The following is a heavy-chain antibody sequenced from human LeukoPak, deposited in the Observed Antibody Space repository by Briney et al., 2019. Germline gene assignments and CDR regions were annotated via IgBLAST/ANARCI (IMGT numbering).Heavy chain of an antibody. D-gene: IGHD5/OR15-5a*01. Sequence: GSLRLSCAASGFTFSSHWMHWVRQAPGKGLVWVSRINSDGSSTSYADSVKGRFTISRDNAKNTLYLQMNSLRAEDTAVYYCARGYSSTTPFDYWGQGTLVTVSS. CDR3: ARGYSSTTPFDY. J-gene: IGHJ4*02. CDR2: INSDGSST. V-gene: IGHV3-74*01. CDR1: GFTFSSHW.